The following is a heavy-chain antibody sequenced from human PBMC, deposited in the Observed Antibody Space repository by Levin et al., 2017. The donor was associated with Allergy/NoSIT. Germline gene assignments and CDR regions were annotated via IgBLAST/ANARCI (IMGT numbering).Heavy chain of an antibody. V-gene: IGHV3-33*08. CDR1: GFTFSSYG. J-gene: IGHJ6*02. Sequence: GGSLRLSCATSGFTFSSYGMHWVRQAPGKGLEWVAMIWYDGRNKYYADSVNGRFTISRDNSKNTLYLQMNSLTAEDTAVYYCAREDLSRDYYGVDVGGQGTTVTVSS. CDR3: AREDLSRDYYGVDV. D-gene: IGHD3-16*02. CDR2: IWYDGRNK.